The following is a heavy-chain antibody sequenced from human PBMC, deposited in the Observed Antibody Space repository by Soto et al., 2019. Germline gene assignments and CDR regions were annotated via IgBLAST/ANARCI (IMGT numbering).Heavy chain of an antibody. J-gene: IGHJ5*02. V-gene: IGHV1-18*04. Sequence: GAVKVSCRASGYNFTSCGISGGGQAPGQALEWMGRICADNGNTNYAPTLQGRVTFSTDTSTNTAYMERRSLKAYDTAVYYCARGIAWVYALKGFDAWGQGTLVTVSS. D-gene: IGHD2-8*01. CDR2: ICADNGNT. CDR3: ARGIAWVYALKGFDA. CDR1: GYNFTSCG.